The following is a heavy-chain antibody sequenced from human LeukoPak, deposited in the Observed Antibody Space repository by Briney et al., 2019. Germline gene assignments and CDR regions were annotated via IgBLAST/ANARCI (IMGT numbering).Heavy chain of an antibody. J-gene: IGHJ4*02. Sequence: ASVKVSCKASGYTFTSYYMHWVRQAPGQGLEWLGIINPSGGSTSYAQKFQGRVTMTRDTSTSTVYMELSSLRSEDTAVYYCARDSSGWHPFDYWGQGTLVTVSS. CDR3: ARDSSGWHPFDY. V-gene: IGHV1-46*01. D-gene: IGHD6-19*01. CDR2: INPSGGST. CDR1: GYTFTSYY.